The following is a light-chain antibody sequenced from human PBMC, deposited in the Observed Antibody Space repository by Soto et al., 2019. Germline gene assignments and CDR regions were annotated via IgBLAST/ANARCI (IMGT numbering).Light chain of an antibody. CDR1: QSVSSNY. CDR3: QQYGSSPAT. V-gene: IGKV3-20*01. J-gene: IGKJ2*01. Sequence: EIVLTQSPDTLSLSPGEGAALSCRASQSVSSNYLAWYQQTPGQAPRLLIYAASNRAAGIPDRFTSSGSGTDFTLTISRLEPEDFGVYYCQQYGSSPATFGQGTKLEVK. CDR2: AAS.